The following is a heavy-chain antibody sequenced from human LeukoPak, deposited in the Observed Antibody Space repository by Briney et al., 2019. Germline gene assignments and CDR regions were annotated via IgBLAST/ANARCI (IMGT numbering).Heavy chain of an antibody. J-gene: IGHJ4*02. CDR2: VFTSGTT. CDR3: ARAYYYGSGSLDY. D-gene: IGHD3-10*01. CDR1: GGSISSGSYY. Sequence: SETLSLTCTVSGGSISSGSYYWSWIRQPAGKGLEWIGRVFTSGTTNYNPSLKSRVTISVDTSKNQFSLKLTSVTAADTAVYYCARAYYYGSGSLDYWGQGTLVTVSS. V-gene: IGHV4-61*02.